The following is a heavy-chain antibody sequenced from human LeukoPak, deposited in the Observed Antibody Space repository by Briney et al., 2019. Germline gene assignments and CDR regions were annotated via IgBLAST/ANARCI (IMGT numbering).Heavy chain of an antibody. CDR3: TTIRPGY. D-gene: IGHD1-26*01. CDR1: GFTFSTYW. Sequence: GGSLRLSCAASGFTFSTYWIHWVRHVPGKGLVWVARIKDGGTTTDYADSVKGRFTISRDDAKSTLYLHMNSLRAEDTAVYYCTTIRPGYWGQGTLVTVSP. J-gene: IGHJ4*02. CDR2: IKDGGTTT. V-gene: IGHV3-74*01.